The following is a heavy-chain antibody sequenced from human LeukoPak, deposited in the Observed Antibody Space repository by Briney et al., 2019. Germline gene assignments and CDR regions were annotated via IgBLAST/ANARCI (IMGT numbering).Heavy chain of an antibody. D-gene: IGHD5-18*01. CDR3: ARDEQLWPHYFDY. V-gene: IGHV3-21*01. J-gene: IGHJ4*02. CDR1: GFTFSSYS. CDR2: ISSSSSYI. Sequence: GGSLRLSCAASGFTFSSYSMNWVRQAPGKGLEWVSSISSSSSYIYYADSVKGRFTISRDNAKNSLYLQMNSLRAEDTAVYYCARDEQLWPHYFDYWGQGTLVTVSS.